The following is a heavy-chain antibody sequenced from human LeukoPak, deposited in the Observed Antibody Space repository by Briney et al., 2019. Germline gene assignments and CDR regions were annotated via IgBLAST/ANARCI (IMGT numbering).Heavy chain of an antibody. CDR2: IYYSGST. V-gene: IGHV4-30-4*01. CDR3: ARDTYDFWSGYLDY. J-gene: IGHJ4*02. D-gene: IGHD3-3*01. Sequence: SQTLSLTCTVSGGSISSGDYYWSWIRQPPGKGLEWIGYIYYSGSTYYNPSLKSRVTISVDTSKNQFSLKLSSVTAADTAVYYCARDTYDFWSGYLDYWGQGTLVTVSS. CDR1: GGSISSGDYY.